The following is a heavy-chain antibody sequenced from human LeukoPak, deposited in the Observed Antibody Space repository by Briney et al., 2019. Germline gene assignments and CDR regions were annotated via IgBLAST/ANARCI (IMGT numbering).Heavy chain of an antibody. V-gene: IGHV1-18*01. J-gene: IGHJ4*02. CDR2: ISTYNGNT. CDR3: ARWLRRGVVVVAATGFDY. D-gene: IGHD2-15*01. CDR1: GYTFTSYG. Sequence: ASVKVSCKASGYTFTSYGISWVRQAPGQGLEWMGWISTYNGNTNYAQKLQGRVTMTTDTSTSTAYMELRSLRSDDTAVYYCARWLRRGVVVVAATGFDYWGQGTLVTVSS.